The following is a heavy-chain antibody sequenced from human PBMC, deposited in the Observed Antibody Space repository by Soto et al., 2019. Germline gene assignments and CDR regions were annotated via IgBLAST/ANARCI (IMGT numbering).Heavy chain of an antibody. CDR2: IWYDGSNK. J-gene: IGHJ6*02. CDR1: GFTFSSYG. V-gene: IGHV3-30*02. Sequence: GGSLRLSCAASGFTFSSYGMHWVRQAPGKGLEWVAVIWYDGSNKYYADSVKGRFTISRDNSKNTLYLQMNSLRAEDTAVYYCAKLRVTGNSYYYYGMDVWGQGTTVTVSS. D-gene: IGHD1-20*01. CDR3: AKLRVTGNSYYYYGMDV.